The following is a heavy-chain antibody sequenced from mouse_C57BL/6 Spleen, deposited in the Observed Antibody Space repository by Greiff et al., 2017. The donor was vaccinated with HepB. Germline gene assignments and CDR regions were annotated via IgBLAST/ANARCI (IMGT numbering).Heavy chain of an antibody. J-gene: IGHJ2*01. CDR1: GYSITSGYY. CDR3: ARDSDPTTVVYFDY. V-gene: IGHV3-6*01. Sequence: VQLQQSGPGLVKPSQSLSLTCSVTGYSITSGYYWNWIRQFPGNKLEWMGYISYDGSNNYNPSLKNRISITRDTSKNQFFLKLNSVTTEDTATYYCARDSDPTTVVYFDYWGQGTTLTVSS. D-gene: IGHD1-1*01. CDR2: ISYDGSN.